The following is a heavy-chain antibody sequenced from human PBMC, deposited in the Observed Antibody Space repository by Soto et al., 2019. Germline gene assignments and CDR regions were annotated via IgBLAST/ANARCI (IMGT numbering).Heavy chain of an antibody. J-gene: IGHJ6*02. V-gene: IGHV3-48*01. D-gene: IGHD5-18*01. Sequence: AGSLSLSSAASGGSFHNYSRHWVRQAPGQGLEWVSYISSSSSTIFYTDSVKGRFTVSRDNAKNSLYLQMNSLRAEDTALYYCAKELRRSDTAMAHPHYYYYGMDVWGQGT. CDR3: AKELRRSDTAMAHPHYYYYGMDV. CDR1: GGSFHNYS. CDR2: ISSSSSTI.